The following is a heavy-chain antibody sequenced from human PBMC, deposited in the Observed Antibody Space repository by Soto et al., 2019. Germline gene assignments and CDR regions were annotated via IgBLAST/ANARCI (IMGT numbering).Heavy chain of an antibody. J-gene: IGHJ6*02. CDR3: TTLNYGVDV. CDR1: LFRVRNSW. V-gene: IGHV3-15*01. CDR2: IKSKTDGGTA. Sequence: LRLSCASSLFRVRNSWISWVRQLPGKGLEWVGHIKSKTDGGTADYAAPVKGRFTISRDDSKNTLYLQMNSLKTEDTAMFYCTTLNYGVDVWGQGTTVTVSS.